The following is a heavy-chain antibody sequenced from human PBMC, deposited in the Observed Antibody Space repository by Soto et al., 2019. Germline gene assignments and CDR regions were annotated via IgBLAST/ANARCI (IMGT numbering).Heavy chain of an antibody. J-gene: IGHJ4*02. CDR3: ARAHSGSYLPFFDY. CDR1: GYSFTNSA. Sequence: ASVKVSCKASGYSFTNSAIHWLRQAPGQRLEWMGWINAGSGSAKYSQKFQGRVTITRDTSASTAYMELSSLKSEDTAMYYCARAHSGSYLPFFDYWGQ. CDR2: INAGSGSA. V-gene: IGHV1-3*01. D-gene: IGHD1-26*01.